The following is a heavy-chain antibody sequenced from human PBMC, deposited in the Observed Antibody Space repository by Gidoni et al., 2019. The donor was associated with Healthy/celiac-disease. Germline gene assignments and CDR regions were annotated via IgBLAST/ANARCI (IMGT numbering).Heavy chain of an antibody. J-gene: IGHJ4*02. D-gene: IGHD6-19*01. V-gene: IGHV6-1*01. CDR3: ARGSSGLGY. CDR2: TYYRSKWYN. CDR1: WDSVPSNRAA. Sequence: QSQLQQSVPGLVKLSHTLSLTFATSWDSVPSNRAAWNWLRQSPSRGLEWLGRTYYRSKWYNDYAVSVKSRITISPDTSKNQFSLQLNSVNTEDTAVYYCARGSSGLGYWGKGTLVTVSS.